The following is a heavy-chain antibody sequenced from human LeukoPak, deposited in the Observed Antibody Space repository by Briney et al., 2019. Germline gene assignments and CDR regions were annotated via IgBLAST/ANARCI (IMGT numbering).Heavy chain of an antibody. V-gene: IGHV3-74*03. D-gene: IGHD7-27*01. CDR2: INSDGSTT. CDR1: GFSFSNYW. Sequence: PGGSLRLSCAASGFSFSNYWMCWVRQAPGKGLVCVSRINSDGSTTTYADSAKGRFTISRDNAKNTLYLQMNSLRAEDSALYYCARIRESLGLGAFDIWGQGTMVTVSS. J-gene: IGHJ3*02. CDR3: ARIRESLGLGAFDI.